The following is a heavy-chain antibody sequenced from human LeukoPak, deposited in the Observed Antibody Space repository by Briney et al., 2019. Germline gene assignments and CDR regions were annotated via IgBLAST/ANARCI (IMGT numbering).Heavy chain of an antibody. V-gene: IGHV4-39*01. CDR2: IYYSGST. CDR1: GGSISSSNYY. J-gene: IGHJ4*02. CDR3: ARNASDSGTSYFDY. D-gene: IGHD1-26*01. Sequence: SETLSLTCTVSGGSISSSNYYWGWIRQPPGKGLEWLGSIYYSGSTSYNPSLKSRVTISVDTSKNQFSLKLGSVTAADTAVYYCARNASDSGTSYFDYWGQGTLVTVSS.